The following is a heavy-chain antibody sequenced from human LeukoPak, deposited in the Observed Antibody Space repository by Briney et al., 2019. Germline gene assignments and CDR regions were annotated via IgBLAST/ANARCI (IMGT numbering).Heavy chain of an antibody. J-gene: IGHJ4*02. Sequence: PSETLSLTCTGSGGSISSSSYYWSWIRQPPGKGLEWIGYIYYSGSTNYNPSLKSRVTISVDTSKNQFSLKLSSVAAADTAVYYCAGGSILDTAMGFDYWGQGTLVTVSS. V-gene: IGHV4-61*01. D-gene: IGHD5-18*01. CDR2: IYYSGST. CDR1: GGSISSSSYY. CDR3: AGGSILDTAMGFDY.